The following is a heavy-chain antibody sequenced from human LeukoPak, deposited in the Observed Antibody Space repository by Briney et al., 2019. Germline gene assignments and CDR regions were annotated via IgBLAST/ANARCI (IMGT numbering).Heavy chain of an antibody. CDR2: IKHDGSEK. V-gene: IGHV3-7*01. Sequence: GGSLRLSCAASGFTLSSYWMTWVRQAPGKGLEWVANIKHDGSEKYYVDSVKGRFTISRDNAKNSLYLQMNSLRAEDTAVYYCARGRGQDVWGKGTTVTVSS. J-gene: IGHJ6*04. CDR3: ARGRGQDV. CDR1: GFTLSSYW.